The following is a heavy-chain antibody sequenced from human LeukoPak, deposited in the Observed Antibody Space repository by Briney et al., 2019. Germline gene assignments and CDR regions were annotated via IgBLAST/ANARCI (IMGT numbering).Heavy chain of an antibody. Sequence: SETLSLTCTVSAGSISSSSYYWDWIRQPPGKGLEWIGSIYYRGSTYYNPSLQSRVTTYVDTSKNQFSLRLSSVTAADTAVYYCAGRSGSYSAWGQGALVTVSS. CDR1: AGSISSSSYY. CDR2: IYYRGST. D-gene: IGHD1-26*01. V-gene: IGHV4-39*01. J-gene: IGHJ5*02. CDR3: AGRSGSYSA.